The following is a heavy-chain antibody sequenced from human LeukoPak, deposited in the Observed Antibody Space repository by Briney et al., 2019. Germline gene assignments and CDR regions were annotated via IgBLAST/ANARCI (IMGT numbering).Heavy chain of an antibody. CDR1: GYSFTSYW. Sequence: GESLKISCQGSGYSFTSYWIGWVRQMPGKGLEWMGIIYPGDSDTRYSPSFQGQVTISADKSISTAYLQWSSLKASDTAIYYCARQAVPVAKYFQYWGQGTLVTVSS. V-gene: IGHV5-51*01. CDR2: IYPGDSDT. D-gene: IGHD2-2*01. CDR3: ARQAVPVAKYFQY. J-gene: IGHJ1*01.